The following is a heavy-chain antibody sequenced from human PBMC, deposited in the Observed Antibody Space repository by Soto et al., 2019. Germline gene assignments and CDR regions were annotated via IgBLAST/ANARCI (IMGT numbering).Heavy chain of an antibody. J-gene: IGHJ1*01. V-gene: IGHV4-34*01. CDR1: GVSFIGYY. CDR2: INHSGST. Sequence: PSATLSLTCAVYGVSFIGYYWSWIRQPPGKGLEWIGEINHSGSTNYNPSLKSRVTISVDTSKNQFSLKLSSVTAADTAVYYCASSPAYRDYEGYSAQRTPVTVSS. CDR3: ASSPAYRDYEGY. D-gene: IGHD4-17*01.